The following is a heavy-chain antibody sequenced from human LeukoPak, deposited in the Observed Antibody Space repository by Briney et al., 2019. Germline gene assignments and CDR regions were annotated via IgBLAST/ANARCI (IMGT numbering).Heavy chain of an antibody. Sequence: ASVKVSCKASGYTFTSYGISWVRQAPGQGLEWMGWISAYNGNTNYAQKPQGRVTMTTDTSTSTAYMELRSLRSDDTAVYYCARGPNVWFGELYAFDIWGQGTMVTVSS. CDR3: ARGPNVWFGELYAFDI. CDR1: GYTFTSYG. J-gene: IGHJ3*02. CDR2: ISAYNGNT. V-gene: IGHV1-18*01. D-gene: IGHD3-10*01.